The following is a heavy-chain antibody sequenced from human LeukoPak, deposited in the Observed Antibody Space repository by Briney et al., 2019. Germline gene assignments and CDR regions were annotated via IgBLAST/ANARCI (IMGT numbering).Heavy chain of an antibody. Sequence: GASVKVSCKASGYTFTTYGLSWVRQAPGQGLEWMGWISGYNGNTNYAQKLQGRVTMTTDTSTNTAYMELRSLRSDDTAVYYCARDRRSMVRGVNTLFDYWGQGTLVTVSS. CDR2: ISGYNGNT. V-gene: IGHV1-18*01. CDR1: GYTFTTYG. CDR3: ARDRRSMVRGVNTLFDY. D-gene: IGHD3-10*01. J-gene: IGHJ4*02.